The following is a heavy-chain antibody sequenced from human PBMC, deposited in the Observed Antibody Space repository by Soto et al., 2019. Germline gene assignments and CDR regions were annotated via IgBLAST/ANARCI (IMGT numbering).Heavy chain of an antibody. D-gene: IGHD2-21*02. CDR2: IIPIFGTA. V-gene: IGHV1-69*12. CDR1: GGTFSSYA. Sequence: QVQLVQSGAEVKKPGSSVKVSCKASGGTFSSYAISWVRQAPGQGLEWMGGIIPIFGTANYAQKFQGRVTISAAESTNTAYMELSSLRSEDTAVYYCARERVVTAILGWFDPWGQGTLVTVSS. J-gene: IGHJ5*02. CDR3: ARERVVTAILGWFDP.